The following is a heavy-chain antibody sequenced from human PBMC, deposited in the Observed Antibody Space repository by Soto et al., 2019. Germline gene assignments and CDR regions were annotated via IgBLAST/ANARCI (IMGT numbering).Heavy chain of an antibody. V-gene: IGHV3-53*01. D-gene: IGHD1-26*01. Sequence: EVQLVESGGGLIQPGGSLRLSCAASGFTVSSNYMSWVRQAPGKGLEWVSVIYSGGSTYYADSVKGRFTISRDNSKNTVHLQMNSRRAEDTALYYCAREWELPNYYGMEAWGQGTTVTVPS. J-gene: IGHJ6*02. CDR3: AREWELPNYYGMEA. CDR2: IYSGGST. CDR1: GFTVSSNY.